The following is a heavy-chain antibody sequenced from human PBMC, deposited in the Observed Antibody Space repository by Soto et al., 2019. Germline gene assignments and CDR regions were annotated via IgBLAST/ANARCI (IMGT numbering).Heavy chain of an antibody. Sequence: GGSLRLSCAASGFTFSSYAMSWVRQAPGKGLEWVSAISGSGGSTYYADSVKGRFTISRGNSKNTLYLQMNSLRAEDTAVYYCAKDGYDILTGYYPDYWGQGTLVTVPS. CDR1: GFTFSSYA. CDR2: ISGSGGST. V-gene: IGHV3-23*01. J-gene: IGHJ4*02. D-gene: IGHD3-9*01. CDR3: AKDGYDILTGYYPDY.